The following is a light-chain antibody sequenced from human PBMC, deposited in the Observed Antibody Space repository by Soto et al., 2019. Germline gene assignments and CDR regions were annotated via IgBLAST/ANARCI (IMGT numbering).Light chain of an antibody. CDR3: QQRSNWLWT. CDR1: QSVSSY. V-gene: IGKV3-11*01. J-gene: IGKJ1*01. CDR2: DAS. Sequence: EIVLTQSPATLSLSPGERATLSCRASQSVSSYFAWYQQKPGQAPRLLIYDASNRATGIPARFSGSGSGTDFTLTISSLEPEDFAVYYCQQRSNWLWTFGQGTKVEI.